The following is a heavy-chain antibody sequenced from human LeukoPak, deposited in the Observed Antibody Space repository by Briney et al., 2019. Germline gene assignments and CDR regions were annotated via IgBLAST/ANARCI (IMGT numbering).Heavy chain of an antibody. D-gene: IGHD6-13*01. CDR3: ARGYAIAAAGTVPWYFDL. CDR1: GYTFTSYD. CDR2: MNPNSGNT. V-gene: IGHV1-8*03. J-gene: IGHJ2*01. Sequence: GASVKISCKASGYTFTSYDINWVRQATGQGLEWMGWMNPNSGNTGYAQKFQGRVTITRNTSISTAYMELSSLRSEDTAVYYCARGYAIAAAGTVPWYFDLWGRGTLVTVSS.